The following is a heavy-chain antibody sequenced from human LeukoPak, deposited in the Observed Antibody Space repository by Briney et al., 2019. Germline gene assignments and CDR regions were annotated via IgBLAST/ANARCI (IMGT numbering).Heavy chain of an antibody. CDR2: ISYDGSNK. CDR1: GFTFSTYA. Sequence: GGSLRLSCAASGFTFSTYAMHWVRQAPGKGLEWVAVISYDGSNKYYADSVKGGFPISRDNSQRMLYLEMNTLRDQDTGTCYCAARPTRAAVAPSDFWGEGTLVTVSS. J-gene: IGHJ4*02. CDR3: AARPTRAAVAPSDF. D-gene: IGHD6-19*01. V-gene: IGHV3-30-3*01.